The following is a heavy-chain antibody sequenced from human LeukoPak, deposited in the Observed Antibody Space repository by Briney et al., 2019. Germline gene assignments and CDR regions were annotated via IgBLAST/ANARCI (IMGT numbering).Heavy chain of an antibody. CDR1: GYTFTSYY. V-gene: IGHV1-46*01. J-gene: IGHJ3*02. CDR2: INPSGGST. D-gene: IGHD6-6*01. CDR3: ARVAAPWGDSSSSGAFDI. Sequence: ASVKVSCKASGYTFTSYYMHWVRQAPGQGLEWMGIINPSGGSTSYAQKFQGRVAMTRDTSTSTVYMELSSLRSEDTAVYYCARVAAPWGDSSSSGAFDIWGQGTMVTVSS.